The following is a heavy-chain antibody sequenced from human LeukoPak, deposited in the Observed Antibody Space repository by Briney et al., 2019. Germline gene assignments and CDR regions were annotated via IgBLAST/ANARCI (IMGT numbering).Heavy chain of an antibody. V-gene: IGHV3-23*01. J-gene: IGHJ4*02. CDR2: ISGSGGST. Sequence: GGSLRLSCAASGFTFSSYSMSWVRQAPGKGLEWVSAISGSGGSTYYADSVKGRFTISRDNSKNTLYLQMNSLRAEDTAVYYCAKAQVATSGGPVDYWGQGTLVTVSS. D-gene: IGHD4-23*01. CDR3: AKAQVATSGGPVDY. CDR1: GFTFSSYS.